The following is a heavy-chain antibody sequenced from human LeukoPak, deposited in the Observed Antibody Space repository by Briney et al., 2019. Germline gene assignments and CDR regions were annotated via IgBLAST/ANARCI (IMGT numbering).Heavy chain of an antibody. CDR3: AKGAGTVAGERY. CDR1: GFTFSGYA. D-gene: IGHD6-19*01. V-gene: IGHV3-23*01. J-gene: IGHJ4*02. CDR2: ISGSGGST. Sequence: GGSLRLSCAASGFTFSGYAMNWVRQAPGKGLEWVSSISGSGGSTYYADSVKGRFTISRGNSKNTLYLQMNSLRAEDTAVYYCAKGAGTVAGERYWGQGTLVTVSS.